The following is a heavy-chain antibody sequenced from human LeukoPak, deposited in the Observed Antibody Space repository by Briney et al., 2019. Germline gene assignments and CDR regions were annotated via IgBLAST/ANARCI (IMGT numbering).Heavy chain of an antibody. CDR2: ISSSGSTI. J-gene: IGHJ4*02. CDR3: ARDQSGGDWIFDY. CDR1: GFTFSSYE. D-gene: IGHD2-21*02. V-gene: IGHV3-48*03. Sequence: GGSLRLSCAAPGFTFSSYEMNWVRQAPGKGLEWVSYISSSGSTIYYADSVKGRFTISRDNAKNSLYLQMNSLRAEDTAVYYCARDQSGGDWIFDYWGQGTLVTVSS.